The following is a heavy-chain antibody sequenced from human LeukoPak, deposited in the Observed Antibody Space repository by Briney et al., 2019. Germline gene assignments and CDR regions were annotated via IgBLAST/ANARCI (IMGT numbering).Heavy chain of an antibody. D-gene: IGHD3-10*02. CDR2: ISSSGSTI. CDR3: AELGITMIGGV. CDR1: GFTFSTYA. Sequence: GGSLRLSCAASGFTFSTYAMHWVRQAPGKGLEWVSYISSSGSTIYYADSVKGRFTISRDNAKNSLYLQMNSLRTEDTAVYYCAELGITMIGGVWGKGTTVTISS. J-gene: IGHJ6*04. V-gene: IGHV3-48*03.